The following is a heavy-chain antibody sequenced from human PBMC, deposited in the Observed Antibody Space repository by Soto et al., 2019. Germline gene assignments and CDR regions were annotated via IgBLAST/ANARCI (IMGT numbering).Heavy chain of an antibody. J-gene: IGHJ4*02. CDR1: GYTFTSYA. V-gene: IGHV1-3*01. D-gene: IGHD2-2*01. CDR3: ARGLSSPATSPNPAIDY. CDR2: INAGNGNT. Sequence: ASVKVSCKASGYTFTSYAMHWVRQAPGQRLEWMGWINAGNGNTKYSQKFQGRVTITRDTSASTAYMELSSLRSEDTAVYYCARGLSSPATSPNPAIDYWGQGTLVTVS.